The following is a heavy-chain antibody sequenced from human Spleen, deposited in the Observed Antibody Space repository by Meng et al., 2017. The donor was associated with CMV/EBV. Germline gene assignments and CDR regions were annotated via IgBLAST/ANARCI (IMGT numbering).Heavy chain of an antibody. V-gene: IGHV3-9*01. CDR2: ISWNSAHI. D-gene: IGHD3-10*01. J-gene: IGHJ5*01. CDR1: GFTFSDYA. CDR3: AKDITYYYGSGIS. Sequence: GGSLRLSCAASGFTFSDYAMYWVRHTPGKGLEWISGISWNSAHIAYAESVRGRFTISRDNAKNSLYLQMNSLKTEDTALYYCAKDITYYYGSGISWGQGTLVTVSS.